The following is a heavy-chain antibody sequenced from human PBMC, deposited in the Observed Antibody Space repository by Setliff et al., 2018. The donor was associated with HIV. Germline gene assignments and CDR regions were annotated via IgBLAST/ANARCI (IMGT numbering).Heavy chain of an antibody. V-gene: IGHV3-30*04. J-gene: IGHJ3*02. D-gene: IGHD3-22*01. CDR1: GFTFSSCA. Sequence: SLKISCAASGFTFSSCAMHWVRQAPGKGLEWVAVISYDGSNKYYADSVKGRLTISRDNSKNTLYLQMNSLRAEDTAVYCCARSKGHLYYDDDTGYVLRAFDIWGQGTMVTVSS. CDR3: ARSKGHLYYDDDTGYVLRAFDI. CDR2: ISYDGSNK.